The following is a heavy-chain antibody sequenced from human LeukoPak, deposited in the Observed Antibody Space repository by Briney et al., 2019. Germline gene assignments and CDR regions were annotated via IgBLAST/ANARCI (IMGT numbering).Heavy chain of an antibody. CDR1: GFTFSSYS. V-gene: IGHV3-48*01. D-gene: IGHD4-11*01. CDR2: ISSGSITI. Sequence: PGGSLRLSCAASGFTFSSYSMNWVRQAPGKGLEWVSYISSGSITIYYADSVKGRFTISRDNAKNSLYLRMNSLRAEDTAVYYCARDFYSNYATPYLSLNYWGQGTLVTVSS. CDR3: ARDFYSNYATPYLSLNY. J-gene: IGHJ4*02.